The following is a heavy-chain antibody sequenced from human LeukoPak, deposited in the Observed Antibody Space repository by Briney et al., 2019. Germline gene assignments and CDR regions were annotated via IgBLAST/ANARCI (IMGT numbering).Heavy chain of an antibody. J-gene: IGHJ4*02. D-gene: IGHD3-3*01. Sequence: SVKVSCKASGGTFSSYAISWVRQAPGQGLEWMGGIIPIFGTANYAQKFQGRVTITADESTSTAYMELSSLRSEDTAVYYCARDGALIFGVVITFDYWGQGTLVTVSS. CDR1: GGTFSSYA. V-gene: IGHV1-69*13. CDR2: IIPIFGTA. CDR3: ARDGALIFGVVITFDY.